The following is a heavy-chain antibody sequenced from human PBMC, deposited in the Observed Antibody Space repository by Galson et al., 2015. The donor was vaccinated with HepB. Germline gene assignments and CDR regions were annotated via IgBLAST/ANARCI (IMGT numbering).Heavy chain of an antibody. CDR2: IGWEDDK. CDR3: ARTTMVRGVYDWFDP. Sequence: PALVKPTQTLTLTCTVSGFSLTAGGVCVTWLRQPPGKAPEWLALIGWEDDKQYSTSLRTRLTISRDTSKNQVVLRMTNMHPADTAMYYCARTTMVRGVYDWFDPWGQGTLVIVSS. V-gene: IGHV2-70*13. D-gene: IGHD3-10*01. CDR1: GFSLTAGGVC. J-gene: IGHJ5*02.